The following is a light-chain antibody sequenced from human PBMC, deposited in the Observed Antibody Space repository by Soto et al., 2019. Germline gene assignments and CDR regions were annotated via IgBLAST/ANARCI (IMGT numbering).Light chain of an antibody. CDR1: SSDVGGFHY. Sequence: QSALSQPASVSGSPGQSITISCTGASSDVGGFHYVSWYQHHPGKAPKLIIYDVTNRPSGVSYRFSGSKSGNAASLTISGLQAEDEADYYCCSFTTTNTRVFGGGTKVTVL. J-gene: IGLJ2*01. V-gene: IGLV2-14*03. CDR2: DVT. CDR3: CSFTTTNTRV.